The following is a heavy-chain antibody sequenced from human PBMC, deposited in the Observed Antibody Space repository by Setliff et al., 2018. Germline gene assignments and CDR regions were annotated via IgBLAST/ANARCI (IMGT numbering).Heavy chain of an antibody. D-gene: IGHD2-15*01. CDR1: AYIFNSYG. J-gene: IGHJ3*01. Sequence: SVKVSCKSSAYIFNSYGISWVRQAPGQGLEWMGWISSYNDITNYAQRFQGRVTMTTDTSTSAAYMELWSLRSDDTAVYYCAISTLSICSGGTCPNAFDVWGQGTMVTVSS. CDR2: ISSYNDIT. CDR3: AISTLSICSGGTCPNAFDV. V-gene: IGHV1-18*01.